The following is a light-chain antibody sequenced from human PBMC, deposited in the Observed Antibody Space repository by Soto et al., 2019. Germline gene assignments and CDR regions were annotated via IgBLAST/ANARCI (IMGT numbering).Light chain of an antibody. J-gene: IGLJ3*02. V-gene: IGLV7-46*01. CDR1: TGTVTSGHY. CDR2: NTS. CDR3: LLPYSDAWV. Sequence: QAVVTQEPSMSVSPGGTVTLTCGSSTGTVTSGHYPYWFQQKPGQAPRTLIYNTSNKQSWTPARFSGSLLGGKAALTLSGAQSEDEADYYCLLPYSDAWVFGGGTKVTVL.